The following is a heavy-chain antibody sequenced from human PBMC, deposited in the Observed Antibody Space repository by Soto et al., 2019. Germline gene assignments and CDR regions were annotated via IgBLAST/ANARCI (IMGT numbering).Heavy chain of an antibody. CDR1: GGSISSYY. V-gene: IGHV4-59*01. CDR2: IYYSGST. J-gene: IGHJ4*02. Sequence: SETLSLTCTVSGGSISSYYWSWIRQPPGKGLEWIGYIYYSGSTYYNPSLKSRVTISVDTSKNQFSLKLSSVTAADTAVYYCAGLRQGNRFDYWGQGTLVTVSS. CDR3: AGLRQGNRFDY.